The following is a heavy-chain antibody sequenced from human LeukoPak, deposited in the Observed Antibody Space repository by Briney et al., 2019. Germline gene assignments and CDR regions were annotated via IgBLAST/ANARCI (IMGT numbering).Heavy chain of an antibody. CDR2: IKSKTDGGTT. J-gene: IGHJ4*02. D-gene: IGHD3-10*01. Sequence: GGSLRLSCAASGFTFSNAWMSWVRQAPGKGLEWVGCIKSKTDGGTTDYAAPVKGRFTLSRDDSKNTLYLQMNSLKTEDTAVYYCTTGITRNYWGQGTLVTVSS. V-gene: IGHV3-15*01. CDR3: TTGITRNY. CDR1: GFTFSNAW.